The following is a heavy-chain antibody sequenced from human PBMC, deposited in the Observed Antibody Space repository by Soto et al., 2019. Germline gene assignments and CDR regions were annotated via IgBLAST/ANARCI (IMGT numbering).Heavy chain of an antibody. CDR2: IIPVFDKA. CDR3: ARLRRDWGDAFDL. Sequence: QVQLVQSGAEVKEPGSSVKVSCKASGGSFRSSAISWVRQAPVQGLEWMGEIIPVFDKANYAQKFQGRLLITADEPTGTVSMELSSLTSEDTAVYFCARLRRDWGDAFDLWARGTIVTVSS. D-gene: IGHD3-16*01. J-gene: IGHJ3*01. V-gene: IGHV1-69*01. CDR1: GGSFRSSA.